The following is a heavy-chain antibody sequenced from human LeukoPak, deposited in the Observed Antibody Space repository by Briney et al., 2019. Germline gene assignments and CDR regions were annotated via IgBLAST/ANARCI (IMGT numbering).Heavy chain of an antibody. V-gene: IGHV3-74*01. D-gene: IGHD3-10*01. CDR3: ARGVAGAGSF. J-gene: IGHJ4*02. CDR1: GYTFSSYW. Sequence: GGSLRLSCAASGYTFSSYWMHWVRHVPGKGLVWVSRIDNYGRTTYYADSVKGRFTISRDNVKNTLYLQMNSLKAEDTAVYYCARGVAGAGSFWGQGAQVTVSS. CDR2: IDNYGRTT.